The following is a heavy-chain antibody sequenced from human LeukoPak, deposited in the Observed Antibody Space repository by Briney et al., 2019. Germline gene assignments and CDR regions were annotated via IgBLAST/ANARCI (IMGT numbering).Heavy chain of an antibody. CDR3: AKDWRRYGSYEYYMDV. Sequence: GGSLRLSCAASGFTLSSYSMNWVRQAPGKGLEWVAFIHFDGNNKYYADSVRGRFTISRDNSKNTVYLQMNSLKTEDTAVYYCAKDWRRYGSYEYYMDVWGKGTTVIISS. CDR2: IHFDGNNK. CDR1: GFTLSSYS. J-gene: IGHJ6*03. D-gene: IGHD1-1*01. V-gene: IGHV3-30*02.